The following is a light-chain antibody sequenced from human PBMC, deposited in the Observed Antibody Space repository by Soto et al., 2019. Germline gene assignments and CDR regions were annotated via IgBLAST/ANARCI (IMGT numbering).Light chain of an antibody. CDR1: SSDVGGHNY. J-gene: IGLJ2*01. V-gene: IGLV2-8*01. CDR2: EVS. CDR3: SSYAGSNNLV. Sequence: QSVLTQPPSASGSPGQSVTISCTGTSSDVGGHNYVSWYQQHPGKAPKLMIYEVSKRPSGVPYRFSGSKSGNTASLTVSGLQAEDEADYYCSSYAGSNNLVFGGGTKLTVL.